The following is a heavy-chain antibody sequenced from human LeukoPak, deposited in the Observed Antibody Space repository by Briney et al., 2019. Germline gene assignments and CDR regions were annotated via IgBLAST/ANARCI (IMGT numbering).Heavy chain of an antibody. J-gene: IGHJ4*02. V-gene: IGHV3-15*01. D-gene: IGHD3-10*01. CDR2: IKSKTDGGTT. Sequence: GGSLRLSCAASGFTFSNAWMSWVRQAPGKGLEWVGRIKSKTDGGTTDYAAPVKGRFTISRDGSKNTLYLQMNSLKTEDTAVYYCTTNYYGSGRFFDYRGQGTLVTVSS. CDR3: TTNYYGSGRFFDY. CDR1: GFTFSNAW.